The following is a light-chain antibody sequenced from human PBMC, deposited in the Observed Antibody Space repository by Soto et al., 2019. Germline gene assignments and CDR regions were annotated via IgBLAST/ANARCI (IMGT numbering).Light chain of an antibody. CDR2: GAS. CDR3: QQRSNWMIT. V-gene: IGKV3-15*01. J-gene: IGKJ5*01. Sequence: EIVMTHSPSTXSXXPXXXXXXXXRASQSVSSKLAWYQQKPGQAPRLLIYGASTRATGIPARFSGSGSGTEFTLTISSLQSEDFAVYYCQQRSNWMITFGQGTRLEIK. CDR1: QSVSSK.